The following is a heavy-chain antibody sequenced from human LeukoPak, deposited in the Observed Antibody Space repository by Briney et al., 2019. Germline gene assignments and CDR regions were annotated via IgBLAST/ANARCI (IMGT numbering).Heavy chain of an antibody. CDR1: GFSFSSSY. Sequence: GGYLRLSCAASGFSFSSSYMSWVRQAPGKGLEWVATLWPDGGVKRYVDSVRDRFTISRDNAKSSLYLQIGSLGAEDTGVYDCXRLLXXVXTXDYWGQGALVTVS. CDR2: LWPDGGVK. V-gene: IGHV3-7*01. J-gene: IGHJ4*02. CDR3: XRLLXXVXTXDY.